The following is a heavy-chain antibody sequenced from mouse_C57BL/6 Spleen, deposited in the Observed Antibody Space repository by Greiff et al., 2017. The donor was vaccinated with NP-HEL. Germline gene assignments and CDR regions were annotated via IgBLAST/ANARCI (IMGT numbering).Heavy chain of an antibody. J-gene: IGHJ1*03. Sequence: EVQRVESGGGLVKPGGSLKLSCAASGFTFSDYGMHWVRQAPEKGLEWVAYISSGSSTIYYVDTVKGRFTISRDNAKNTLFLQMTSLRSEDTAMYYCARPGYYGSSYNWYFDVWGTGTTVTVSS. V-gene: IGHV5-17*01. CDR1: GFTFSDYG. D-gene: IGHD1-1*01. CDR2: ISSGSSTI. CDR3: ARPGYYGSSYNWYFDV.